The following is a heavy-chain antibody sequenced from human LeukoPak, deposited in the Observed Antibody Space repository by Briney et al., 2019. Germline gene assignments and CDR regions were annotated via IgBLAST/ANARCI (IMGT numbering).Heavy chain of an antibody. CDR2: TNGRGTT. CDR1: GFTFSSYT. J-gene: IGHJ4*02. Sequence: GGSLRLSCAASGFTFSSYTMSWVRQAPGEGLEWLSATNGRGTTFYSDSVKGRFTISRVNSENTVYLQMNSLTVDDTAVYFCAKERQTGDYFTSDYWGQGTLVTVSS. V-gene: IGHV3-23*01. D-gene: IGHD4-17*01. CDR3: AKERQTGDYFTSDY.